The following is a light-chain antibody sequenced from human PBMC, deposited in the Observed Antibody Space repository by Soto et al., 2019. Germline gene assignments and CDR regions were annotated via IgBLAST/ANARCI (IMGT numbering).Light chain of an antibody. Sequence: DIQMTQSPSSLSASVRDRVTIACQASHDINNYLNWCQQKSGKAPKVLIYVASNLETGVPSGFTGGGSGTDFTFTISSLQLEDIATYFCQQYENLPRFIFGPGTKVDIK. CDR1: HDINNY. CDR3: QQYENLPRFI. V-gene: IGKV1-33*01. J-gene: IGKJ3*01. CDR2: VAS.